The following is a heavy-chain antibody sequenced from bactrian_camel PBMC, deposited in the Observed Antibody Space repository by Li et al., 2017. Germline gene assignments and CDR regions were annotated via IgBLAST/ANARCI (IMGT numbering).Heavy chain of an antibody. J-gene: IGHJ4*01. CDR1: GYFDSRYY. V-gene: IGHV3S40*01. Sequence: DVQLVESGGGSVQAGGSLRLSCIVSGYFDSRYYMAWFRQAPGKEREGVASINLQLHTTYYADPVKGRFTIAQDNAKNTVYLQMNSLRPDDTAMYYCAAEDYCGGSWDLPQNYLYWGQGTQVTVS. CDR2: INLQLHTT. CDR3: AAEDYCGGSWDLPQNYLY. D-gene: IGHD6*01.